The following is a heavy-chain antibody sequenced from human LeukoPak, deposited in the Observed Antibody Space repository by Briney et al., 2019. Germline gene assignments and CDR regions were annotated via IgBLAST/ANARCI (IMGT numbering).Heavy chain of an antibody. Sequence: SETLSLTCTVSGVSISSYYWSWIRQPPGKGREWIGYIYYSGSTNYNPSLKSRVTISVDTSKNQFSLKLSSVTAADTAVYYCARLSDLVVVTAIHAFDIWGQGTMVTVSS. V-gene: IGHV4-59*08. CDR2: IYYSGST. CDR3: ARLSDLVVVTAIHAFDI. J-gene: IGHJ3*02. CDR1: GVSISSYY. D-gene: IGHD2-21*02.